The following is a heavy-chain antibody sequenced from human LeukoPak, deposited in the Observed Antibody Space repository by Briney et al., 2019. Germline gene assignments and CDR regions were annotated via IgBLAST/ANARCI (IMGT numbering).Heavy chain of an antibody. CDR2: IYTSGST. Sequence: SQTLSLTCTVSGGSISSGSYYWSWIRQPAGKGLEWIGRIYTSGSTNYNPSLKSRVTISVDTSKNQFPLKLSSVTAADTAVYYCARDDGYSSSWSHTFDYWGQGTLVTVSS. J-gene: IGHJ4*02. D-gene: IGHD6-13*01. CDR1: GGSISSGSYY. V-gene: IGHV4-61*02. CDR3: ARDDGYSSSWSHTFDY.